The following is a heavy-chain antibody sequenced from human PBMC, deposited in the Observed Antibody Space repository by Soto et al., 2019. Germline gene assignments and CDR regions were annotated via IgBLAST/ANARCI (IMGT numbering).Heavy chain of an antibody. D-gene: IGHD2-8*01. CDR3: AVFLMVYAPVSFYYGMDV. CDR2: IYPGDSDT. Sequence: GESLKISCKGSGYSFTSYWIGWVRQMPGKGLEWMGIIYPGDSDTRYSPSFQGQVTISADKSISTAYLQWSSLKASDTAMYYCAVFLMVYAPVSFYYGMDVWGQGTTVTVSS. J-gene: IGHJ6*02. V-gene: IGHV5-51*01. CDR1: GYSFTSYW.